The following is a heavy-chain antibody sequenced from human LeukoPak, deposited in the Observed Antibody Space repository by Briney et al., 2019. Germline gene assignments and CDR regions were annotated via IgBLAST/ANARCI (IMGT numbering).Heavy chain of an antibody. Sequence: SETLSLTCTVSGGSISGYYWTWTRQPPGKGLEWIGQIHYSGKADYNPSLRSRITISVDTSENKMFLKLSSVTAADTAVYYCARFGIFYDMDVWGRGTTVTVSS. CDR1: GGSISGYY. J-gene: IGHJ6*02. V-gene: IGHV4-59*01. CDR3: ARFGIFYDMDV. CDR2: IHYSGKA. D-gene: IGHD3-16*01.